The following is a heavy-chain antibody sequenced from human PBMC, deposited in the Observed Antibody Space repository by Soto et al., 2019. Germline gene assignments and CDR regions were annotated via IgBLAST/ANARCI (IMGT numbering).Heavy chain of an antibody. CDR1: GYTCIGYY. D-gene: IGHD1-26*01. CDR3: GRDGVGATLLGWFDS. V-gene: IGHV1-2*06. Sequence: QVQLVQSGAEVKKPGASVKVSCKASGYTCIGYYIHWVRQAPGQGLEWMGRINPRSGDTTYAQKFQGRLTMTRDTSISTAYMELSSLRSADTAVYYCGRDGVGATLLGWFDSWGQGSLVTVSS. CDR2: INPRSGDT. J-gene: IGHJ5*01.